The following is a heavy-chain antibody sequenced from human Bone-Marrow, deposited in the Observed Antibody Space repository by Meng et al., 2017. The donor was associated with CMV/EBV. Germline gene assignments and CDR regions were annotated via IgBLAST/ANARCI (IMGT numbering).Heavy chain of an antibody. CDR1: GFTFDDYG. J-gene: IGHJ4*02. Sequence: GESLKISCAASGFTFDDYGMSWVRQAPGKGLEWVSGINWNGGSTGYADSVKGRFTISRDNAKNSLYLQMNSLRAEDTALYYCARDGSSYYYDSSGYYYWGQGNLVTVSS. CDR2: INWNGGST. V-gene: IGHV3-20*04. CDR3: ARDGSSYYYDSSGYYY. D-gene: IGHD3-22*01.